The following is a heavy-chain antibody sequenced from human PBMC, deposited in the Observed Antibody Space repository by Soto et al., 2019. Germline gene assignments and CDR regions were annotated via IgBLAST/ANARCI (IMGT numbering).Heavy chain of an antibody. D-gene: IGHD2-15*01. J-gene: IGHJ4*02. CDR2: INHSGST. CDR3: ARTYCSGGSCYSGEGLDY. V-gene: IGHV4-34*01. CDR1: GGSFSGYY. Sequence: SETLSLTCAVYGGSFSGYYWSWIRQPPGKGLEWIGEINHSGSTNYNPSLKSRVTISVDTSKNQFSLKLSSVTAADTAVYYCARTYCSGGSCYSGEGLDYWGQGALVTVSS.